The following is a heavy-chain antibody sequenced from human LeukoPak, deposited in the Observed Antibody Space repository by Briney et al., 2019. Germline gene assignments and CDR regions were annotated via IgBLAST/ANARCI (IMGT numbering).Heavy chain of an antibody. D-gene: IGHD2-15*01. CDR3: ARDGGYCSGGSCSNDAFDI. V-gene: IGHV1-69*06. CDR1: GGTFSSYA. Sequence: SVKVTCKASGGTFSSYAISWVRQAPGQGLEWMGGIIPIFGTANYAQKFQGRVTITADKSTSTAYMELSSLRSEDTAVYYCARDGGYCSGGSCSNDAFDIWGQGTMVTVSS. CDR2: IIPIFGTA. J-gene: IGHJ3*02.